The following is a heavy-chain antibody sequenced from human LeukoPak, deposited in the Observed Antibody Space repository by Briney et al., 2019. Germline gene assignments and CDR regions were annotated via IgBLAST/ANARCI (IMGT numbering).Heavy chain of an antibody. J-gene: IGHJ6*02. V-gene: IGHV4-59*01. CDR2: IYYGGNA. CDR1: GDSISTYY. CDR3: ARDNDISRGFYYAMDV. Sequence: SETLSLTCTVSGDSISTYYWSWVRQPPGKGLEWIGYIYYGGNANYNPSLKSRVTISVDTSKNQFSLKLSSVTAVDTAVYYCARDNDISRGFYYAMDVWGQGTTVIVSS. D-gene: IGHD3-9*01.